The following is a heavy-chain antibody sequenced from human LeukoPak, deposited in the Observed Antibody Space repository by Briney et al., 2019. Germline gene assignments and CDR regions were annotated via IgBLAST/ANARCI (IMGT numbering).Heavy chain of an antibody. J-gene: IGHJ4*02. Sequence: PSETLSLTCAVYGGSFSGYYWSWIRQPPGKGLEWIGEISHSGSTNYNPSLKSRVTISVDTSKNQFSLKLSSVTAADTAVYYCARENGVMDYWGQGTLVTVSS. D-gene: IGHD3-16*01. CDR2: ISHSGST. CDR3: ARENGVMDY. V-gene: IGHV4-34*01. CDR1: GGSFSGYY.